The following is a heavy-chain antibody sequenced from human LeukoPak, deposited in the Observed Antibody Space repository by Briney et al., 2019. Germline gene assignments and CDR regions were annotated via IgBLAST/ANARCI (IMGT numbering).Heavy chain of an antibody. Sequence: SVKVSCKASGGTFSSYAISWVRQAPGHGLDWMGGIIPIFGTANYAQKFQGRVTITTDESTSTAYMELSSLRSEDTAVYYCARHYYDRSAFDIWGQGTMVTVSS. CDR2: IIPIFGTA. J-gene: IGHJ3*02. V-gene: IGHV1-69*05. CDR3: ARHYYDRSAFDI. CDR1: GGTFSSYA. D-gene: IGHD3-22*01.